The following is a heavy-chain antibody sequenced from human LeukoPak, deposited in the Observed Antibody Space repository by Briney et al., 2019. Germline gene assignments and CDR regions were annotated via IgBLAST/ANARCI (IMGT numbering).Heavy chain of an antibody. Sequence: PGGSLRLFCPPDGFTLIAYGTNWVRQAPGKGLEWISYIDSSSGTIYYADSVKGRFTISIDNAKNSLYLQMNSLRAEDTAVYSCAGDPPRRYHCCGQETLVTVSS. CDR1: GFTLIAYG. CDR3: AGDPPRRYHC. V-gene: IGHV3-48*01. D-gene: IGHD3-9*01. J-gene: IGHJ4*02. CDR2: IDSSSGTI.